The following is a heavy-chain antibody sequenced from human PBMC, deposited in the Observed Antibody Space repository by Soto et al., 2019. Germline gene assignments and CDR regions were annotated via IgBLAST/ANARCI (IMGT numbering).Heavy chain of an antibody. Sequence: QVQLQESGPGLVKPSETLSLTCTVSGRSISSYYWSWIRQPPGKGLEWIGYIYYSGSTNYNLSLKSRVTISVDTSKNQFSLKLSSVTAADTAVCYCARAEYWMGFDPWGQGILVTVSS. CDR2: IYYSGST. CDR1: GRSISSYY. D-gene: IGHD1-1*01. V-gene: IGHV4-59*01. J-gene: IGHJ5*02. CDR3: ARAEYWMGFDP.